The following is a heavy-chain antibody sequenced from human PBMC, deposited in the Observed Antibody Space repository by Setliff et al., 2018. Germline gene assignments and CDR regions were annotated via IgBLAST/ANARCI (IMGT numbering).Heavy chain of an antibody. CDR2: IKSDGSST. J-gene: IGHJ4*02. D-gene: IGHD3-16*01. Sequence: HPGGSLRLSCAASGITFRTYSLNWVRQAPGKGLVWVSRIKSDGSSTTYADSVKGRFTMSRDNANNALYLQMNSLRAEDTAVYYCARDGGEYWGQGTLVTVSS. CDR1: GITFRTYS. CDR3: ARDGGEY. V-gene: IGHV3-74*01.